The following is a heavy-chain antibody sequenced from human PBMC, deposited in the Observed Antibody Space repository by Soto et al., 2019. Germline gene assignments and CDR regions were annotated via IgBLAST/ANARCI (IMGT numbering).Heavy chain of an antibody. J-gene: IGHJ6*02. CDR1: GFTFSSYE. D-gene: IGHD3-10*01. CDR2: ISYDGSNK. Sequence: GGSLRLSCAASGFTFSSYEMNWVRQAPGKGLEWVAVISYDGSNKYYADSVKGRFTISRDNSKNTLYLQMNSLRAEDTAVYYCARQPANRGAGYYYYGMDVWGQGTTVTVSS. V-gene: IGHV3-30-3*01. CDR3: ARQPANRGAGYYYYGMDV.